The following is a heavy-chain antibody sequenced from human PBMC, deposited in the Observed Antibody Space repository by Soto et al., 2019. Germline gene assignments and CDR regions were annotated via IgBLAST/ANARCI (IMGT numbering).Heavy chain of an antibody. CDR3: AKGIWVHGDPNLYYFDY. CDR1: GFTFDDYA. Sequence: GGSLRLSCAASGFTFDDYAMHWVRQAPGKGLEWVSGISWNSGSIGYADSVKGRFTISRDNAKNSLYLQMNSLRAEDTALYYCAKGIWVHGDPNLYYFDYWGQGTLVTVSS. V-gene: IGHV3-9*01. D-gene: IGHD4-17*01. J-gene: IGHJ4*02. CDR2: ISWNSGSI.